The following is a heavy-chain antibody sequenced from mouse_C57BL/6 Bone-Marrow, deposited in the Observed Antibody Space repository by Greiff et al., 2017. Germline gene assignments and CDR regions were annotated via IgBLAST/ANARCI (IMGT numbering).Heavy chain of an antibody. Sequence: EVKVEESGPGLVKPSQSLSLTCSVTGYSITSGYYWNWIRQFPGNKLEWMGYISYDGSNNYNPSLKNRISITRDTSKNPFFLKLNAVTTEDTATDYCARDPGDGYWYFDVWGTGTTVTVSS. D-gene: IGHD2-3*01. CDR2: ISYDGSN. CDR3: ARDPGDGYWYFDV. CDR1: GYSITSGYY. J-gene: IGHJ1*03. V-gene: IGHV3-6*01.